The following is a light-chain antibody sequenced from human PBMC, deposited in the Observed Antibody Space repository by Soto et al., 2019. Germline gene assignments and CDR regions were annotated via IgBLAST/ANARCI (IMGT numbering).Light chain of an antibody. CDR1: QGVTTN. J-gene: IGKJ5*01. CDR3: QQYNNWPFS. Sequence: EIVMPQTPGTLSVSPGERATLSCRAGQGVTTNFAWYQQKSGQSPRLLIYDVSIRATGVPARFSGTGSETDFTLTISGLQSEDSAVYFCQQYNNWPFSFGQGTRLEI. CDR2: DVS. V-gene: IGKV3-15*01.